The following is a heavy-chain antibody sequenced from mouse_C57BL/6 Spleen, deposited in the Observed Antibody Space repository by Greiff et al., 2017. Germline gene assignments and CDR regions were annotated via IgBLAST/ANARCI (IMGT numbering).Heavy chain of an antibody. J-gene: IGHJ3*01. CDR3: AAGDSSGSAWFAY. CDR1: GYTFTSSW. D-gene: IGHD3-2*02. CDR2: IDPNGGGT. Sequence: VQLQQPGAELVKPGASVKLSCKASGYTFTSSWMHWVKQRPGRGLEWIGRIDPNGGGTKYNEKFKSKATLTVDKPSSTAYMQLSSLTSEDSAVYYCAAGDSSGSAWFAYWGQGTLVTVSA. V-gene: IGHV1-72*01.